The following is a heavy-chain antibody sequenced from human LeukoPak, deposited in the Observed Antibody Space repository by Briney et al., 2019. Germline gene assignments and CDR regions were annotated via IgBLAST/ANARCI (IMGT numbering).Heavy chain of an antibody. D-gene: IGHD7-27*01. CDR2: TRSKAFGETA. V-gene: IGHV3-49*04. J-gene: IGHJ4*02. CDR3: TRDRGSSTLGDY. CDR1: GFTFGDYA. Sequence: GGSLRLSCTVSGFTFGDYAINWVRQAPGKGLEWVGFTRSKAFGETAEYAASVKGRFTISRDDSKSIAYLQMNSLKTEDTAVYYCTRDRGSSTLGDYWGQGTLVTVSS.